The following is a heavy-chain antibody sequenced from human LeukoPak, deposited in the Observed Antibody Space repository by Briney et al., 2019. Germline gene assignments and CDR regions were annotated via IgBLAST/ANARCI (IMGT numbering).Heavy chain of an antibody. J-gene: IGHJ4*02. CDR3: ARGGGDVDTAIPPYFDY. V-gene: IGHV3-20*04. CDR1: GFTFDDYG. Sequence: GGSLRLSCAASGFTFDDYGMSWVRQAPGKGLEWVSGINWNGGSTGYADSVKGRFTISRDNAKNSLYLQMNSLRAENTALYYCARGGGDVDTAIPPYFDYWGQGTLVTVSS. CDR2: INWNGGST. D-gene: IGHD5-18*01.